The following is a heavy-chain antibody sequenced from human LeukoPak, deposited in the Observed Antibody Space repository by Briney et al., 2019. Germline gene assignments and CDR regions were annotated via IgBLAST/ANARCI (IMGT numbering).Heavy chain of an antibody. Sequence: GGSLRLSCAASGFTFNDYWMTWVRQAPGKGLEWVAHIKQDGSEKYYVDSLKGRFAISRDNTKNSLFLQMNSLRAEDTAVYYCVRDCSSASLSSGCYYAMDVWGKGTTVTVSS. V-gene: IGHV3-7*03. D-gene: IGHD2-2*01. J-gene: IGHJ6*04. CDR2: IKQDGSEK. CDR1: GFTFNDYW. CDR3: VRDCSSASLSSGCYYAMDV.